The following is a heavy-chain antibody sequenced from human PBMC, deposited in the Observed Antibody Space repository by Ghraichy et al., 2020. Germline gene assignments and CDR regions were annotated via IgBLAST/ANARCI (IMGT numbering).Heavy chain of an antibody. J-gene: IGHJ4*02. CDR3: ARVWWDIAVAVAFDY. Sequence: SETLSLTCTVSGGSISSSSYYWGWIRQPPGKGLEWIGSIYYSGSTYYNPSLKSRVTISVDTSKNQFSLKLSSVTAADTAVYYCARVWWDIAVAVAFDYWGQGTLVTVSS. CDR2: IYYSGST. D-gene: IGHD6-19*01. V-gene: IGHV4-39*01. CDR1: GGSISSSSYY.